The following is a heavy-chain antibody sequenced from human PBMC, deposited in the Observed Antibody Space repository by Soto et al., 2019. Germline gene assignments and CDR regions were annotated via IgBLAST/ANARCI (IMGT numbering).Heavy chain of an antibody. CDR1: GFIFKMYW. CDR2: IYNDGTYS. CDR3: TRGPRPISTGTGAY. D-gene: IGHD3-10*01. V-gene: IGHV3-74*01. J-gene: IGHJ4*02. Sequence: GGSLRLSCAASGFIFKMYWMHWVRQSPGKGLVWISRIYNDGTYSDYADSVRGRFTISRDNVSDTLYLQMNDLRAEDSGLYYCTRGPRPISTGTGAYWGQGTQVTVSS.